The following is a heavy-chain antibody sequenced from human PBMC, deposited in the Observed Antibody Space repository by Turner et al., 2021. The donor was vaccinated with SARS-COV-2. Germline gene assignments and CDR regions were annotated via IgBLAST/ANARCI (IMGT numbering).Heavy chain of an antibody. CDR1: GYTLTELS. V-gene: IGHV1-24*01. D-gene: IGHD2-2*01. CDR3: ATGYPLRVNWFDP. CDR2: FDPEDGET. J-gene: IGHJ5*02. Sequence: QVQLVQSGAEVKKPGASVKVSCKISGYTLTELSMYWVRQAPGKGLEWMGGFDPEDGETIYAQNFQGRVTMTEDTSTDTAYMELSSLRSEDTAVYFCATGYPLRVNWFDPWGQGTLVTVSS.